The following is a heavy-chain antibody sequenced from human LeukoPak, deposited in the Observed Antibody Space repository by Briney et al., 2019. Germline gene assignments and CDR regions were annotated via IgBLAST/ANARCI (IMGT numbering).Heavy chain of an antibody. D-gene: IGHD3-16*01. CDR1: GFTVSSKY. CDR3: AKDQITVAPDY. CDR2: IYSGGST. V-gene: IGHV3-53*01. J-gene: IGHJ4*02. Sequence: GGSLRLSCVASGFTVSSKYMSWVRQAPGKGLEWVSVIYSGGSTYYGESVKGRFTISRDNSKNTLYLQMNSLRAEDTAVYYCAKDQITVAPDYWGQGTLVTVSS.